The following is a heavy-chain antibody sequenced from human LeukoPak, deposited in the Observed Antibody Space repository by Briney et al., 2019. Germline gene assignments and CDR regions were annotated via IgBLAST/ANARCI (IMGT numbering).Heavy chain of an antibody. CDR2: ISAYNGNT. CDR1: GYTFTTYG. Sequence: ASVKVSCKASGYTFTTYGISWVRQAPGQGLEWMGWISAYNGNTNYAQKLQGRVTMTTDTSTSTAYMELRSLRSDDTAVYYCAREAVLLWFGDSSYYFDYWGQGTLVTVSS. J-gene: IGHJ4*02. CDR3: AREAVLLWFGDSSYYFDY. V-gene: IGHV1-18*01. D-gene: IGHD3-10*01.